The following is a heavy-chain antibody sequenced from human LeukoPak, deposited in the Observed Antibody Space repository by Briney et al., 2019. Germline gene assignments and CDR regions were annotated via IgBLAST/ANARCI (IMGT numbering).Heavy chain of an antibody. CDR3: ARWAGFWEAFDI. J-gene: IGHJ3*02. V-gene: IGHV3-23*01. D-gene: IGHD3-10*01. CDR2: ISNSGGST. Sequence: GGSLRLSCAASGFTFSSYAMSWVRQAPGKGLECVSTISNSGGSTYYADSVKGRITISRDNSKNTLYLQMNSLRAEDTAVYYCARWAGFWEAFDIWGQGTMVTVSS. CDR1: GFTFSSYA.